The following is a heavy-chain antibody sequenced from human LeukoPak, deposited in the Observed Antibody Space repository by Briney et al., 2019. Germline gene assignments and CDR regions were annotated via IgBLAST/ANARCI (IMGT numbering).Heavy chain of an antibody. J-gene: IGHJ3*02. CDR1: GYTFISYG. Sequence: SVKVSCKASGYTFISYGISWVRQAPGQGLEWMGGIIPIFGTANYAQKFQGRVTITADESTSTAYMELSSLRSEDTAVYYCARDIADGGDAFDIWGQGTMVTVSS. CDR3: ARDIADGGDAFDI. V-gene: IGHV1-69*13. CDR2: IIPIFGTA. D-gene: IGHD3-16*01.